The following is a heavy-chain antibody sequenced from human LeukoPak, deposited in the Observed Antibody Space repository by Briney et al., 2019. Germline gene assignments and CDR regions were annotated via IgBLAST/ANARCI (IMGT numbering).Heavy chain of an antibody. CDR3: ARVVWFGELLSSIDY. CDR1: GYSISSGYY. Sequence: PSETLSLTCTVSGYSISSGYYWGWIRQPPGKGLEWIGSIYHSGSTYYNPSLKSRVTISVDTSKNQFSLKLSSVTAADTAVYYCARVVWFGELLSSIDYWGQGTLVTVSS. D-gene: IGHD3-10*01. CDR2: IYHSGST. J-gene: IGHJ4*02. V-gene: IGHV4-38-2*02.